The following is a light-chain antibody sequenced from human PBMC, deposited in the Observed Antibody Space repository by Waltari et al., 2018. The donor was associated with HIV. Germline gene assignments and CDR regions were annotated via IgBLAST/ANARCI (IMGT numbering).Light chain of an antibody. V-gene: IGLV2-23*02. Sequence: QSALTQPVSVSGSPGQSITISCTGTSSDVGGSNLVSWYQHHPGKAPNLVMYEVPKRPSGVSKRFSASKAGNTASLTIAGLQAEDEAHYHCCSYAGSSTLVFGGGTNVIVL. J-gene: IGLJ3*02. CDR3: CSYAGSSTLV. CDR1: SSDVGGSNL. CDR2: EVP.